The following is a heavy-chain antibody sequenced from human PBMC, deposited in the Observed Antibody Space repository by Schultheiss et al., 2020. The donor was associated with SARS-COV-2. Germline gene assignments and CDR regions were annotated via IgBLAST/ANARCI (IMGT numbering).Heavy chain of an antibody. J-gene: IGHJ6*02. V-gene: IGHV1-18*04. D-gene: IGHD5-24*01. CDR3: ARAVEMATKGYYGMDV. CDR2: INTYNGDT. Sequence: ASVKVSCKASGYNVVSYGISWVRQAPGQGLEWMGWINTYNGDTNYAQEYQGRVTMTTDTSTTTTYMELRSLGFDDTAVYYCARAVEMATKGYYGMDVWGQGTTVTVSS. CDR1: GYNVVSYG.